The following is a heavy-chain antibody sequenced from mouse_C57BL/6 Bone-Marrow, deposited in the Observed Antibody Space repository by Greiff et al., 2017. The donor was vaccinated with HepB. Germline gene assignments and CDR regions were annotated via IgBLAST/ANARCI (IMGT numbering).Heavy chain of an antibody. CDR1: GFTFSDYY. J-gene: IGHJ4*01. CDR3: ARDRHYYGSSYDDYAMDY. CDR2: INYDGSST. Sequence: DVQLVESEGGLVQPGSSMKLSCTASGFTFSDYYMAWVRQVPEKGLEWVANINYDGSSTYYLDSLKSRFIISRDNAKNILYLQMSSLKSEDTATYYCARDRHYYGSSYDDYAMDYWGQGTSVTVSS. D-gene: IGHD1-1*01. V-gene: IGHV5-16*01.